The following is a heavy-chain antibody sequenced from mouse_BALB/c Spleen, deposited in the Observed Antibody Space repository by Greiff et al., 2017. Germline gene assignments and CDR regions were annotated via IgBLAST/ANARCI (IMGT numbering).Heavy chain of an antibody. CDR2: IYPGGGYT. J-gene: IGHJ1*01. CDR3: ARSGDYGV. Sequence: VQLQQSGDDLVKPGASVKLSCKASGYTFTSYWINWIKQRPGHGLEWIGDIYPGGGYTNYNEKFKGKATLTADTSSSTAYMQLSSLTSEDSAIYYCARSGDYGVWGAGTTVTVSS. CDR1: GYTFTSYW. D-gene: IGHD1-1*01. V-gene: IGHV1-63*02.